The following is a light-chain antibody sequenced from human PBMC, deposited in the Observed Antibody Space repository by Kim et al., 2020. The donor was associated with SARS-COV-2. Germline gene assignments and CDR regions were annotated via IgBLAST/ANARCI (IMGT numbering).Light chain of an antibody. J-gene: IGKJ1*01. CDR1: QSISSNY. CDR2: GAS. V-gene: IGKV3-20*01. CDR3: QQYESSPQT. Sequence: SPGERATRSCRASQSISSNYLAWYQRKPGQAPRLLISGASSRATGIPDRFSVSGSGTDFTLTISRLEPEDTAMYYCQQYESSPQTFGQGTKVDIK.